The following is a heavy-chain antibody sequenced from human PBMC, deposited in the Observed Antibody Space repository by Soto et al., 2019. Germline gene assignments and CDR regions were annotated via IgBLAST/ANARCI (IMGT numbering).Heavy chain of an antibody. V-gene: IGHV1-2*04. Sequence: QVQLVQSGAEVKKPGASVKVSRKASGYTFTGYYMHWVRQAPGQGLEWMGWINPNSGGTNYAQKFQGWVTMTRDTSISTAYMELSRLRSDDTAVYYCARADIVVVPAAMTAAFDIWGQGTMVTVSS. CDR1: GYTFTGYY. J-gene: IGHJ3*02. CDR2: INPNSGGT. D-gene: IGHD2-2*01. CDR3: ARADIVVVPAAMTAAFDI.